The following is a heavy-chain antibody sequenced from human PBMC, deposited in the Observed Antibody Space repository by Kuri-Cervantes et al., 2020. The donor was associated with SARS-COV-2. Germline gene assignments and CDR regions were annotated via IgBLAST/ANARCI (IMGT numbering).Heavy chain of an antibody. CDR2: IVVGSGYT. D-gene: IGHD4-17*01. CDR3: ATESGGDFSGFDY. Sequence: SVKVSCKTSGFTFSTSALQWVRQAPGQHLEWIGWIVVGSGYTRYAPKFQRRVTITSDVSTTTAYLDLTGLTSEDTAVYFCATESGGDFSGFDYWGQGTLVTVSS. V-gene: IGHV1-58*01. J-gene: IGHJ4*02. CDR1: GFTFSTSA.